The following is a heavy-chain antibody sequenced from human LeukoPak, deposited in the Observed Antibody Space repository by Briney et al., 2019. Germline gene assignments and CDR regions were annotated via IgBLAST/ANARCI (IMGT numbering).Heavy chain of an antibody. Sequence: AGGSLRLSCAASGFTFSSYAMHWVRQAPGKGLEWVAVISYDGSNKYYADSVKGRFTISRDNAKNSLYLQMNSLRAEDTALYYCAKPFSAREVAATYFDYWGQGTLVTVSS. V-gene: IGHV3-30-3*01. CDR1: GFTFSSYA. J-gene: IGHJ4*02. D-gene: IGHD2-15*01. CDR2: ISYDGSNK. CDR3: AKPFSAREVAATYFDY.